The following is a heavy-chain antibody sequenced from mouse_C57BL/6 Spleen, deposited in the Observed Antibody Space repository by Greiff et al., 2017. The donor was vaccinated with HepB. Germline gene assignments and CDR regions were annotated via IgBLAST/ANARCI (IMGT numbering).Heavy chain of an antibody. D-gene: IGHD1-1*01. CDR3: ARRGLLRGYFDY. CDR2: ISSGSRTI. J-gene: IGHJ2*01. CDR1: GFTFSDYG. Sequence: EVQRVESGGGLVKPGGSLKLSCAASGFTFSDYGIHWVRRAPEKGLEWVAYISSGSRTIYYADTVTGRFTSSRDNAKNTLFLRMTSLRSEDTAMYYCARRGLLRGYFDYWGQGTTLTVSS. V-gene: IGHV5-17*01.